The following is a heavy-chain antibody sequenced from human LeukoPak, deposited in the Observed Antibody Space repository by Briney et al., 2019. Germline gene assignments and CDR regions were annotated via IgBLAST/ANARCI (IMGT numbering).Heavy chain of an antibody. D-gene: IGHD2-2*01. J-gene: IGHJ6*03. Sequence: GASVKVSCKASGYTFTSYYISWVRQAPGQGLQWMGWISAYNGNTNYAQKLQGRVTMTTDTSTSTAYMELRSLRSDDTAVYYCARDRGGQGCSSTSCPEGYYYYMDVWGKGTTVTVSS. CDR3: ARDRGGQGCSSTSCPEGYYYYMDV. CDR2: ISAYNGNT. V-gene: IGHV1-18*01. CDR1: GYTFTSYY.